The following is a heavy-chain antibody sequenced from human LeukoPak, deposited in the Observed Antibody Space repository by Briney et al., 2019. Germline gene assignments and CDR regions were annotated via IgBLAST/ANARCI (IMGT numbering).Heavy chain of an antibody. V-gene: IGHV4-4*07. CDR1: GGSISSYY. J-gene: IGHJ5*02. CDR3: ARDRTRVVVVAATVWFDP. CDR2: IYTSGST. D-gene: IGHD2-15*01. Sequence: PSETLSLTCTVSGGSISSYYWSWIRQPAGKGLEWIGRIYTSGSTNYNPSLKSRVTMSVDTSKNQFSLKLSSVTAADTAVYYCARDRTRVVVVAATVWFDPWGQGTLVTVS.